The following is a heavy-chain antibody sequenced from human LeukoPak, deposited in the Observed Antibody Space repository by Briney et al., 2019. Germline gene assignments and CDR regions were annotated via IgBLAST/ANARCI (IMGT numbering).Heavy chain of an antibody. V-gene: IGHV1-18*01. CDR1: GYTFTSYG. CDR2: ISAYNGNT. J-gene: IGHJ4*02. D-gene: IGHD5-18*01. Sequence: ASVKVSCKASGYTFTSYGISWVRQAPGQGLEWMGWISAYNGNTNYAQKLRGRVTMTTDTSTSTAYMELRSLRSDDTAVYYCARDFRVRGYSYGSSGYWGQGTLVTVSS. CDR3: ARDFRVRGYSYGSSGY.